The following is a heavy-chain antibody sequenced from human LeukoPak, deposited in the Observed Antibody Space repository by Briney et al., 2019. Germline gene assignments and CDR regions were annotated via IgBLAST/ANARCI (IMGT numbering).Heavy chain of an antibody. Sequence: SETLSLTCIVSGDSISGYYWSWIRQPPGKALEWIAYIYSDGYTNYNPSLKSRVTISIDTSKNQFSLKLDSVTAADTAVYYCARGGKATVVTMWGQGILVTVSS. CDR2: IYSDGYT. V-gene: IGHV4-4*09. D-gene: IGHD4-23*01. CDR1: GDSISGYY. J-gene: IGHJ4*02. CDR3: ARGGKATVVTM.